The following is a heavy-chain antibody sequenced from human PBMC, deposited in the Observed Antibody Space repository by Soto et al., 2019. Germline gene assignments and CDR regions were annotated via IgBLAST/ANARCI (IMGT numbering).Heavy chain of an antibody. D-gene: IGHD3-3*01. J-gene: IGHJ6*02. V-gene: IGHV4-59*12. CDR3: ARDYTYYDFWSENYYYGMDV. CDR1: GGSIDSYY. Sequence: SETLSLTCTVSGGSIDSYYWTWIRQPPGKGLEWIGYVYYTGTTTYSPSLKSRVTISVDTSMNQISLKLSSVTAADTAVYYCARDYTYYDFWSENYYYGMDVWSQGTTVTVSS. CDR2: VYYTGTT.